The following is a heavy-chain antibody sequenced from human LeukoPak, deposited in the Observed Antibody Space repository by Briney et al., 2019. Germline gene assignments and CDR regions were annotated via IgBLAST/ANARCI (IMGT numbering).Heavy chain of an antibody. J-gene: IGHJ3*01. CDR3: ARDSAADDNDFDV. CDR2: IWSHGNRK. D-gene: IGHD6-25*01. V-gene: IGHV3-33*01. Sequence: GGSLRLSCIPSGFSFSSYGMHWVRQAPGKGLEWVAVIWSHGNRKHHSDSVEGRFAISRDNSKNILYLQMNNLRAEDTALYYCARDSAADDNDFDVWGQGTMVTVSS. CDR1: GFSFSSYG.